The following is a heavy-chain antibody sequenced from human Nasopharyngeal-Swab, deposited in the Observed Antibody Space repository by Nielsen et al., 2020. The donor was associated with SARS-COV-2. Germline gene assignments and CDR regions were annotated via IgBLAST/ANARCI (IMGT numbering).Heavy chain of an antibody. D-gene: IGHD5-18*01. J-gene: IGHJ4*02. CDR3: ARYVDTAMVTGDY. CDR2: ISSSSSTI. Sequence: GESLKISCAASGFTFSSYSMNWVRQAPGKGLEWVSYISSSSSTIYYADSVKGRFTISRDNAKNSLYLQMNSLRAEDTAVYYCARYVDTAMVTGDYWGQGTLVTVSS. CDR1: GFTFSSYS. V-gene: IGHV3-48*01.